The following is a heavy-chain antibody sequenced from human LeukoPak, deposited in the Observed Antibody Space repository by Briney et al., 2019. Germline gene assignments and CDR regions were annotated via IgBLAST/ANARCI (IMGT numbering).Heavy chain of an antibody. CDR3: ARAQSGSYLGNWFDP. Sequence: GASVKVSCKASGYTFTNYYIHWVRQATGQGLEWMGLIDPSGASTSYAQNFQGRVTMTRDTSTSTVYMELSSLRSEDTAVYYCARAQSGSYLGNWFDPWGKGTLVTVSS. CDR1: GYTFTNYY. CDR2: IDPSGAST. D-gene: IGHD1-26*01. V-gene: IGHV1-46*01. J-gene: IGHJ5*02.